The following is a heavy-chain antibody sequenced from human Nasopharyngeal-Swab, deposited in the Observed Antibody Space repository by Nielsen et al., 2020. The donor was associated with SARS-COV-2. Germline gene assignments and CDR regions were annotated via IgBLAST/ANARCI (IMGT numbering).Heavy chain of an antibody. CDR3: ARGGSSWDGLGFFDY. CDR2: IYYSGST. CDR1: GGSISSYY. V-gene: IGHV4-59*12. J-gene: IGHJ4*02. Sequence: SETLSLTCTVSGGSISSYYWSWIRQPPGKGLEWIGYIYYSGSTNYNPSLKSRVTISVDTSKNQFSLKLSSVTAADTAVYYCARGGSSWDGLGFFDYWGQGTLVTVSS. D-gene: IGHD6-13*01.